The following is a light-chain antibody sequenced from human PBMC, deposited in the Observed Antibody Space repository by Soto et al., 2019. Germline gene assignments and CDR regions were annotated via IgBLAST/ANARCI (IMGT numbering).Light chain of an antibody. V-gene: IGKV1-5*01. CDR3: QQYNSYSA. CDR1: QSISSW. J-gene: IGKJ1*01. Sequence: DIPMSQSPSTLSASVGDIVTITCRASQSISSWLAWYQQKPGKAPKLLIYDASSLESGVPSRFSGSGSGTEFTLTISSLQPDDFATYYCQQYNSYSAFGQGTKVDNK. CDR2: DAS.